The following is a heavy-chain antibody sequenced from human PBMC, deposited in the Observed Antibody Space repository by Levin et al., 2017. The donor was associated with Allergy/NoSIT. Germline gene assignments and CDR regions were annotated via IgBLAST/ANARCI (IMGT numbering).Heavy chain of an antibody. V-gene: IGHV3-30*18. D-gene: IGHD3-16*02. CDR2: ISYDGSNK. CDR1: GFTFSSYG. CDR3: AKGSEPTYDYIWGSYRKTDWYFDL. Sequence: PGGSLRLSCAASGFTFSSYGMHWVRQAPGKGLEWVAVISYDGSNKYYADSVKGRFTISRDNSKNTLYLQMNSLRAEDTAVYYCAKGSEPTYDYIWGSYRKTDWYFDLWGRGTLVTVSS. J-gene: IGHJ2*01.